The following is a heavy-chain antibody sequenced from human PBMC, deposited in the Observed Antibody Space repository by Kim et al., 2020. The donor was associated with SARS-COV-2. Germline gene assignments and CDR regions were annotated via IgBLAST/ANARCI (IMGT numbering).Heavy chain of an antibody. V-gene: IGHV3-15*01. CDR3: ANNPVIAPAIDY. CDR2: IISKTDGGTT. D-gene: IGHD6-13*01. CDR1: GFTFSNAW. Sequence: GGSLRLSCAASGFTFSNAWMSWVRQAPGKGLEWVGRIISKTDGGTTDYAAPVKGRFTISRDDSKNTLYLQMNSLKTEDTAVYYCANNPVIAPAIDYWGQ. J-gene: IGHJ4*02.